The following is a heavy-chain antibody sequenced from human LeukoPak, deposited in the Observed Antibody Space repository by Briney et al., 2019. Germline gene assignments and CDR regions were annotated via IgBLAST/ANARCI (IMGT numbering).Heavy chain of an antibody. D-gene: IGHD1-26*01. CDR2: INHSGST. V-gene: IGHV4-34*01. CDR1: GGSFSGYY. Sequence: SETLSLTCAVYGGSFSGYYWSWIRQPPGKGLEWIGEINHSGSTNYNASPKSRVTISVDTSKNQMSLQLSSVTAAETAVYYCGRALPIGIVGANEYWGQGTLVSVSS. CDR3: GRALPIGIVGANEY. J-gene: IGHJ4*02.